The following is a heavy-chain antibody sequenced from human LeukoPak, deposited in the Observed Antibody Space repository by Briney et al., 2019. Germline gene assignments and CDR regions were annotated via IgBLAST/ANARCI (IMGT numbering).Heavy chain of an antibody. CDR1: TPSPASKWAA. CDR3: TSNRPGYCSRGRCYLFDY. V-gene: IGHV6-1*01. Sequence: SQTLSPASVLSTPSPASKWAACDRIRQSPSRGLEWLGRTYYRSKWYNDYAVSVKSRITISPDTSKKQFSLELNSVTAEDTAADSGTSNRPGYCSRGRCYLFDYWGQGTPVTVSS. D-gene: IGHD2-15*01. CDR2: TYYRSKWYN. J-gene: IGHJ4*02.